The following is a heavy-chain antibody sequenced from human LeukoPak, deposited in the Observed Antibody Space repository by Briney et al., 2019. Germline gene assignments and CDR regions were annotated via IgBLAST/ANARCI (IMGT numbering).Heavy chain of an antibody. J-gene: IGHJ5*02. Sequence: PSETLSLTCAVYGGSFSGYYRSWIRQPPGKGLEWIGEINHSGSTNYNPSLKSRVTISVDTSKNQFSLKLSSVTAADTAVYYCARVANVVVPAARYNWFDPWGQGTLVTVSS. CDR1: GGSFSGYY. V-gene: IGHV4-34*01. D-gene: IGHD2-2*01. CDR3: ARVANVVVPAARYNWFDP. CDR2: INHSGST.